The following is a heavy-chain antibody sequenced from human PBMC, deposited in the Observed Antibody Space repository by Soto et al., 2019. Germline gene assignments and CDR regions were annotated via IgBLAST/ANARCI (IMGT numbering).Heavy chain of an antibody. V-gene: IGHV1-2*04. J-gene: IGHJ5*02. CDR2: INPNSGGT. CDR3: AREGRIVVVPAAPPSDNWFDP. CDR1: GYTFTGYY. Sequence: GASVKVSCKASGYTFTGYYMHWVRQAPGQGLEWMGWINPNSGGTNYAQKFQGWVTMTRDTSISTAYMELSRLRSDDTAVYYCAREGRIVVVPAAPPSDNWFDPWGQGTLVTVSS. D-gene: IGHD2-2*01.